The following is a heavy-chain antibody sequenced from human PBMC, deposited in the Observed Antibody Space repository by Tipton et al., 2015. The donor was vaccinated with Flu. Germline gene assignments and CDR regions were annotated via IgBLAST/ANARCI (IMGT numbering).Heavy chain of an antibody. CDR2: ISSSSSYI. V-gene: IGHV3-21*01. CDR3: ARDRAPPYCSGGSCSGMDV. D-gene: IGHD2-15*01. Sequence: LRLSCAASGFTFSSYSMNWVRQAPGKGLEWVSSISSSSSYIYYADSVKGRFTISRDNAKNSLYLQMNSLRAEDTAVYYCARDRAPPYCSGGSCSGMDVWGQGTTVTVSS. J-gene: IGHJ6*02. CDR1: GFTFSSYS.